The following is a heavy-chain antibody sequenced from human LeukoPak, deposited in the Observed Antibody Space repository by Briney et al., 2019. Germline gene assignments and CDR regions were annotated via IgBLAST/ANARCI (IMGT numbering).Heavy chain of an antibody. D-gene: IGHD5-18*01. Sequence: GGSLRLSCVASGFTFSSYAMTWVRQAPGKGLEWVSAISGSGGSTYYADSVKGRFTISRDNSKNTLYLQMNGLRAEDTAVYYCAKDDEYSYGTDYWGQGTLVTVSS. CDR1: GFTFSSYA. CDR2: ISGSGGST. CDR3: AKDDEYSYGTDY. V-gene: IGHV3-23*01. J-gene: IGHJ4*02.